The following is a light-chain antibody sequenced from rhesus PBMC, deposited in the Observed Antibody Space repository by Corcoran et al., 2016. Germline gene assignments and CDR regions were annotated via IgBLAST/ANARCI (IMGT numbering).Light chain of an antibody. CDR2: RAY. CDR3: QQHGKSPLT. V-gene: IGKV1-69*01. J-gene: IGKJ4*01. Sequence: DIQMTQSPSSLSASVGDRVTITCRASQGISNWLAWYQQKPGKAPKLLIFRAYNLETGVPSRFSGSGYGTDFTLTISSLQPEDIATNYCQQHGKSPLTCGGGAKVELK. CDR1: QGISNW.